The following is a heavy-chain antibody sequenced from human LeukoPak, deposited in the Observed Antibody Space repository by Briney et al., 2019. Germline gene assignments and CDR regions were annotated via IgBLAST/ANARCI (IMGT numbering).Heavy chain of an antibody. CDR3: AELGITMIGGV. V-gene: IGHV3-48*01. CDR2: ISSSSSTI. J-gene: IGHJ6*04. D-gene: IGHD3-10*02. Sequence: PGGSLRLSCAASGFTFSSYSMNWVRQAPGKGLEWVSYISSSSSTIYYADSVEGRFTISRDNAKNSLYLQMNSPRAEDTAVYYCAELGITMIGGVWGKGTTATISS. CDR1: GFTFSSYS.